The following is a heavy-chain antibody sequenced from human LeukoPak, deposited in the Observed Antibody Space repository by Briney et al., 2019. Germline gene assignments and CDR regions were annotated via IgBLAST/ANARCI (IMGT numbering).Heavy chain of an antibody. V-gene: IGHV3-30-3*01. J-gene: IGHJ3*01. CDR1: GFTFSRYA. CDR2: ISYDGSNK. D-gene: IGHD6-6*01. Sequence: GGSLRLSCAASGFTFSRYAIHWVRQAPGKGLEWVAVISYDGSNKYDADSVKGRFTISRDNAKNSLYLQINSLRAEDTAVYYCARSSYSSSSSVWGQGTMVTVSS. CDR3: ARSSYSSSSSV.